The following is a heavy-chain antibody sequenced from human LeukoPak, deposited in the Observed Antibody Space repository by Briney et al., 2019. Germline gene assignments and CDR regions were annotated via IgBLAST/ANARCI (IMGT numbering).Heavy chain of an antibody. Sequence: SETLSLTCTVSGGSISSSSYYWGWIRQPPGKGLAWIGSIYYSGSTYYNPSLKSRVTISVDTSKNQFSLKLSSVTAADTAVYYCARRIVVVPAAIRFSWFDPWGEGTLVTVSS. J-gene: IGHJ5*02. D-gene: IGHD2-2*01. CDR1: GGSISSSSYY. CDR3: ARRIVVVPAAIRFSWFDP. V-gene: IGHV4-39*01. CDR2: IYYSGST.